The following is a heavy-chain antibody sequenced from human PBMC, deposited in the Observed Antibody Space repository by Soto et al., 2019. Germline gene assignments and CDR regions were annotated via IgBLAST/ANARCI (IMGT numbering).Heavy chain of an antibody. Sequence: SETLSLTCTVSGGSISSYYWSWIRQPPGKGLEWIGYIYYSGSTNYNPSLKSRVTISVDTSKNQFSLKLSSVTAADTAVYYCARLFPVRGYDYFDYWGQGTLVTVSS. D-gene: IGHD5-12*01. CDR2: IYYSGST. J-gene: IGHJ4*02. CDR1: GGSISSYY. CDR3: ARLFPVRGYDYFDY. V-gene: IGHV4-59*01.